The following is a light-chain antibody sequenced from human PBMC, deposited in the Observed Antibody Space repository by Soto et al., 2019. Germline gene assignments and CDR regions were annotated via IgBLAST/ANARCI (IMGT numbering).Light chain of an antibody. Sequence: DIQLTQSPSFLSASVGDRVTITCRASQGLSSYLAWYQQKPGKAPKLMIYTASTLQGGVPARFSGSGSGTEFTLTIGGLQPEDFATYFCQQCNTYPLTFGPGTKVDIK. CDR3: QQCNTYPLT. CDR1: QGLSSY. CDR2: TAS. J-gene: IGKJ3*01. V-gene: IGKV1-9*01.